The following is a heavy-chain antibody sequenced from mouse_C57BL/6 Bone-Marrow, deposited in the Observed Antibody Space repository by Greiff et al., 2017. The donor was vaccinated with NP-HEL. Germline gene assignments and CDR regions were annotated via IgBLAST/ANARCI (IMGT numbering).Heavy chain of an antibody. Sequence: EVQLQQSGAELVRPGASVKLSCTASGFNIKDDYMHWVKQRPEQGLEWIGWIDPEKGDTEYASKFQGKATITADTSSNTAYLQLSSLTSEDTAVYYCTPYYDSTWFAYWGQGTLVTVSA. CDR2: IDPEKGDT. CDR1: GFNIKDDY. D-gene: IGHD1-1*01. V-gene: IGHV14-4*01. J-gene: IGHJ3*01. CDR3: TPYYDSTWFAY.